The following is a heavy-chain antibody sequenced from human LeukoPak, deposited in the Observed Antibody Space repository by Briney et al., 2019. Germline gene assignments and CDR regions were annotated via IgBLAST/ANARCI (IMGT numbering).Heavy chain of an antibody. J-gene: IGHJ5*02. D-gene: IGHD3-10*01. CDR1: GDSVSSNSAA. V-gene: IGHV6-1*01. Sequence: PSQTLSLTCAISGDSVSSNSAAWNWIRQTPSRGLESLGRTYYRSKWYNDYAVSVKSRITINPDTSKNQFSLQLNSVTPEDTAVYYCARESMSGANYYGSGSYPPGFDHWGQGTLVAVSS. CDR2: TYYRSKWYN. CDR3: ARESMSGANYYGSGSYPPGFDH.